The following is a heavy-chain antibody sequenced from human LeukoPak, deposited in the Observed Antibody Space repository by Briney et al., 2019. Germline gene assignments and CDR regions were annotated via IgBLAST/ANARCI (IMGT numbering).Heavy chain of an antibody. D-gene: IGHD2-15*01. CDR2: ISISSNYI. Sequence: GGSLRLSCAASGFTFSSYEMNWVRQAPGKGLEWVSSISISSNYIYYTNSVKGRFTISRDNAKNSLYLQLNSLRAEDTAVYYCARVLRYCSGGNCYSGGLGYMDVWGKGTTVTISS. V-gene: IGHV3-21*04. CDR1: GFTFSSYE. CDR3: ARVLRYCSGGNCYSGGLGYMDV. J-gene: IGHJ6*03.